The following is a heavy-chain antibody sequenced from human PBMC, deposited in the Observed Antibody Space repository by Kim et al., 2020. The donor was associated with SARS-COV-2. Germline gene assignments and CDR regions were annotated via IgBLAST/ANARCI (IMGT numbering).Heavy chain of an antibody. Sequence: SERRSLNWTVAGGSVSSGSYYWSWIRQPPGKGLEWIGYIYYSGSTNYNPSLKSRVTISVDTSKNQFSLKLSSVTAADTAVYYCASSYGMDVWGQGTTVTVSS. J-gene: IGHJ6*02. CDR1: GGSVSSGSYY. V-gene: IGHV4-61*01. CDR2: IYYSGST. CDR3: ASSYGMDV.